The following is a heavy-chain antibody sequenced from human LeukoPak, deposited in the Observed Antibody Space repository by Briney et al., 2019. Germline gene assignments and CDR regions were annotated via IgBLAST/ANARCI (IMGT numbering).Heavy chain of an antibody. D-gene: IGHD3-3*01. J-gene: IGHJ4*02. Sequence: GGSLRLSCAASGFTFSSYAMHWVRQAPGKGLEYVSAISSNGGSTYYANSVKGRFTISRDNSKNTLYLQMGGLRAEDMAVYYCARGDLDLDYWGQGTLVTVSS. V-gene: IGHV3-64*01. CDR3: ARGDLDLDY. CDR1: GFTFSSYA. CDR2: ISSNGGST.